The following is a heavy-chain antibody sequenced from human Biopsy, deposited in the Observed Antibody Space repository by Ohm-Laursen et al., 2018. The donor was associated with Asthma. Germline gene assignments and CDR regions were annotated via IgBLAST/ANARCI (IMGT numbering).Heavy chain of an antibody. CDR3: AKDTLSSSWKWFDP. J-gene: IGHJ5*02. D-gene: IGHD2-2*01. CDR1: GFAFDDSA. CDR2: IGWNSVTV. V-gene: IGHV3-9*01. Sequence: SLRLSCTASGFAFDDSAMHWVRQAPGRGLEWVAGIGWNSVTVDYAASVKGRFTISRDNAKNSLDLEMNSLRSEDTALYYCAKDTLSSSWKWFDPWGQGTMVNVST.